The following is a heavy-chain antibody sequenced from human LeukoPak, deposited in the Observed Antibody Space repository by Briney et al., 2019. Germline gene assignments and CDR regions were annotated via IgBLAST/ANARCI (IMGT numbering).Heavy chain of an antibody. V-gene: IGHV4-34*12. CDR1: GCSFSGYY. Sequence: SETLCLTCAVYGCSFSGYYWSWIRQPPGKGLEWIGEVVHSGNTKYNASLKSRLTISVDTYTNQFSLNLTSVTAADTAVYYCARFGSSTWYKGAFDIWGQGTMVTVAS. CDR3: ARFGSSTWYKGAFDI. D-gene: IGHD1-1*01. J-gene: IGHJ3*02. CDR2: VVHSGNT.